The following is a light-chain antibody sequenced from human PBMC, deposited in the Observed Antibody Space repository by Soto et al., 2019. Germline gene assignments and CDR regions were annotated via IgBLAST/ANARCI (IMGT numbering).Light chain of an antibody. CDR1: QGIGNW. V-gene: IGKV1-12*01. Sequence: DIQMTQATSSVSASVGDRVTITCRASQGIGNWLAWYQQKPGKAPKLLIYSASSLESGVPSRFSGSGYGTDFSLTISALQPEDFATYYCQQADSFPLTFGGGTKVEIK. CDR2: SAS. J-gene: IGKJ4*01. CDR3: QQADSFPLT.